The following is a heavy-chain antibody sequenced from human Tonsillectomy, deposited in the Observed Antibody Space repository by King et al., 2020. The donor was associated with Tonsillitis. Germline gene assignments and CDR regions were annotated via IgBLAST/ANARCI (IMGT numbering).Heavy chain of an antibody. D-gene: IGHD3-9*01. CDR1: GFTFSNAW. Sequence: VQLVEAGGGLVKPGGSLRLSCAASGFTFSNAWMNWVRQAPGKGLEWGGRIISKTDGGATDYAAQGKGRFTISRDDSINTLYLQMNGLKTEDTAVYYCVTSQPHYDSLTGSYSYYYCMDVWGQGSTVTVSS. V-gene: IGHV3-15*01. CDR3: VTSQPHYDSLTGSYSYYYCMDV. J-gene: IGHJ6*02. CDR2: IISKTDGGAT.